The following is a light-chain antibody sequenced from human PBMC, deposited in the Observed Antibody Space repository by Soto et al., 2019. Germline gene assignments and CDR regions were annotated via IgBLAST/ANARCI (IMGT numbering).Light chain of an antibody. V-gene: IGKV3-15*01. CDR2: DAS. CDR3: QQYNNWPRT. J-gene: IGKJ1*01. CDR1: QSVGGY. Sequence: EIVMTQSPATLSMSLGDRATLSCRASQSVGGYLAWYQQRPGQAPRLLLYDASTRAAGVPARFSGSGSGTEFSLTISSLQSEDFAVYYCQQYNNWPRTFGQGTKVDIK.